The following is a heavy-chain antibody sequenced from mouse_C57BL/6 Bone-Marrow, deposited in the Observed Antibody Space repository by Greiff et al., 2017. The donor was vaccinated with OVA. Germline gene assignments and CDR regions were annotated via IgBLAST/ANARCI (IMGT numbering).Heavy chain of an antibody. CDR1: GYTFTDYY. CDR2: INPYNGGT. D-gene: IGHD1-2*01. V-gene: IGHV1-19*01. J-gene: IGHJ3*01. CDR3: ANYGPFAY. Sequence: LKESGPVLVKPGASVKMSCKASGYTFTDYYMNWVKQSHGKSLEWIGVINPYNGGTSYNQKFKGKATLTVDKSSSTAYMELNSLTSEDSAVYYCANYGPFAYWGQGTLVTVSA.